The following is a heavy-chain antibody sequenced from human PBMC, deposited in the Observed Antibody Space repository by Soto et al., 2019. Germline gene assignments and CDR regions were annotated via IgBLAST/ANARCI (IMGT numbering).Heavy chain of an antibody. J-gene: IGHJ5*02. D-gene: IGHD3-10*01. CDR3: ARDTGFGESYDHVGGNWFDP. CDR1: GFTFSSYS. V-gene: IGHV3-48*01. CDR2: ISSSSSTI. Sequence: GGSLRLSCAASGFTFSSYSMNWVRQAPGKGLEWVSYISSSSSTIYYADSVKGRFTISRDNAKNSLYLQMNSLRAEDTAVYYCARDTGFGESYDHVGGNWFDPWGQGTLVTVSS.